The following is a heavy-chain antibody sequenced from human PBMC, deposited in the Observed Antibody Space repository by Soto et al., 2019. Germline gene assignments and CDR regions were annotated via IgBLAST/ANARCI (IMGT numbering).Heavy chain of an antibody. V-gene: IGHV1-18*01. CDR3: ARDNCGGDCPGWFDP. Sequence: ASVKVSCKASGYTFTSYGISWVRQAPGQGLEWMGWISAYNGNTNYAQKLQGRVTMTTDTSTSTAYMELRSLRSDDTAVYYCARDNCGGDCPGWFDPWGQGTLVTVSS. CDR2: ISAYNGNT. D-gene: IGHD2-21*01. CDR1: GYTFTSYG. J-gene: IGHJ5*02.